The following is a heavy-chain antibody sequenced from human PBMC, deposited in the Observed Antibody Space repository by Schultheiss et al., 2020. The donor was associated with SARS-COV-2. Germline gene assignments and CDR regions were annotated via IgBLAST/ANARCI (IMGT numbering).Heavy chain of an antibody. CDR1: GYTFTSYD. CDR3: ARVRGYTSTMIVVDLDY. CDR2: MNPNSGNT. J-gene: IGHJ4*02. Sequence: ASVKVSCKASGYTFTSYDINWVRQATGQGLEWMGWMNPNSGNTGYAQKFQGRVTMTRNTSISTAYMELSSLRSEDTAVYYCARVRGYTSTMIVVDLDYWGQGTLVTVSS. D-gene: IGHD3-22*01. V-gene: IGHV1-8*01.